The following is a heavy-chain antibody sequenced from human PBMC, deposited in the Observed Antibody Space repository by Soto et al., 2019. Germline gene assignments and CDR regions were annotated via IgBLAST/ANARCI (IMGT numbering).Heavy chain of an antibody. CDR2: IYSGGST. Sequence: GGSLRLSCAASGFTVSTKYMSWVRQAPGKGLEWVSVIYSGGSTFYADSVRGRFTISRDNSKNTVNLQMNSLRAEDTAVYYCARGPLAADFLGQGTLVTVSS. CDR1: GFTVSTKY. D-gene: IGHD3-16*01. J-gene: IGHJ4*01. V-gene: IGHV3-66*01. CDR3: ARGPLAADF.